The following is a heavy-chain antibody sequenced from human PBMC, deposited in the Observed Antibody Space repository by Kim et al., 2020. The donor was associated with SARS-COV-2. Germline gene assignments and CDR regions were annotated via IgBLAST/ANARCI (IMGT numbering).Heavy chain of an antibody. Sequence: AQAFKGRFVFSLDTSVSTAYLHISSLKAEDTALYYCARVIWGSYRYTDYWGQGTLVTVSS. J-gene: IGHJ4*02. CDR3: ARVIWGSYRYTDY. V-gene: IGHV7-4-1*02. D-gene: IGHD3-16*02.